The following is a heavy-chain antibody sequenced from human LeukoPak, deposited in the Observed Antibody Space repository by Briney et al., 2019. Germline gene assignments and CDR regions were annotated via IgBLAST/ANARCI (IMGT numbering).Heavy chain of an antibody. CDR1: GFTFSSHS. V-gene: IGHV3-7*01. D-gene: IGHD3-22*01. CDR2: IKQDGSEK. Sequence: GGSLRLSCAASGFTFSSHSMSWVRQAPGKGLEWVANIKQDGSEKYCVDSVEGRFTISRDNAKNSLYLQMNSLRAEDTAVYYCARIGTGHYYDSSGYYSGAHDAFDIWGQGTMVTVSS. CDR3: ARIGTGHYYDSSGYYSGAHDAFDI. J-gene: IGHJ3*02.